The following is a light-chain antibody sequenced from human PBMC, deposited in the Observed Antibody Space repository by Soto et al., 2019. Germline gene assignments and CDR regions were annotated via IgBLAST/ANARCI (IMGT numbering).Light chain of an antibody. CDR1: QSVSSSY. V-gene: IGKV3-20*01. CDR2: GAS. Sequence: PGERATLSCRASQSVSSSYLAWYQQRPGQAPRLLIYGASSRATGIPDRFSGSGSGTDFTLTISRLEPEDFAVYYCQQYGSSPRTFGQGTKVDIK. J-gene: IGKJ1*01. CDR3: QQYGSSPRT.